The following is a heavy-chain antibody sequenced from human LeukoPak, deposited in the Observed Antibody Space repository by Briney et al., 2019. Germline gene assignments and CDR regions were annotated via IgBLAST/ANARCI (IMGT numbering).Heavy chain of an antibody. CDR3: AKLSSGSGWYSDYYYYGMDV. CDR1: GFTFSSYW. V-gene: IGHV3-23*01. CDR2: ISGSGGST. J-gene: IGHJ6*02. D-gene: IGHD6-19*01. Sequence: GGSLRLSCAASGFTFSSYWMSWVRQAPGKGLEWVSAISGSGGSTYYADSVKGRFTISRDNFKNTLYLQMNSLRAEDTAVYYCAKLSSGSGWYSDYYYYGMDVWGQGTTVTVSS.